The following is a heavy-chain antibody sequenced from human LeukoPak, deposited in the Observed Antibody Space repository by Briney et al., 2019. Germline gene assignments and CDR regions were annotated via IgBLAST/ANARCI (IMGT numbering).Heavy chain of an antibody. J-gene: IGHJ5*02. D-gene: IGHD5-24*01. V-gene: IGHV3-30-3*01. CDR3: ARDEAGREMPTGP. Sequence: GGSLRLSCAASGFTFSSYAMHWVRQAPGKGLEWVAVISYDGSNKYYADSVKGRFTISGDNSKNTLYLQMNSLRAEDTAVYSCARDEAGREMPTGPWGQGTLVTVSS. CDR1: GFTFSSYA. CDR2: ISYDGSNK.